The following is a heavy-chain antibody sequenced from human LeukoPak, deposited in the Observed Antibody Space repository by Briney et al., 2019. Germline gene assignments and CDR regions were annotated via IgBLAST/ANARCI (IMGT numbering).Heavy chain of an antibody. CDR1: GFTFSSYA. V-gene: IGHV3-23*01. J-gene: IGHJ4*02. CDR3: ARDGGTDYGDYAHYFDY. CDR2: ISGSGGST. Sequence: GGSLRLSCAASGFTFSSYAMSWVRQAPGKGLEWVSAISGSGGSTYYADSVKGRFTISRDNAKNSLYLQMNSLRAEDTAVYYCARDGGTDYGDYAHYFDYWGQGTLVTVSS. D-gene: IGHD4-17*01.